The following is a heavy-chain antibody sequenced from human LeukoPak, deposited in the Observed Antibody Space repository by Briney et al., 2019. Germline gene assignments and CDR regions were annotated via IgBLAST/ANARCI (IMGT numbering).Heavy chain of an antibody. J-gene: IGHJ6*03. Sequence: ASVKVSCKASGYTFTGYYMHWVRQAPGQGLEWMGWINPNSGGTNYAQKFQGRVTMTRDTSISTAYMELSRLRSDDTAVYYCARGDVLMVSDECYYHYLDVWGRGTTVTVSS. CDR1: GYTFTGYY. CDR3: ARGDVLMVSDECYYHYLDV. V-gene: IGHV1-2*02. D-gene: IGHD2-8*01. CDR2: INPNSGGT.